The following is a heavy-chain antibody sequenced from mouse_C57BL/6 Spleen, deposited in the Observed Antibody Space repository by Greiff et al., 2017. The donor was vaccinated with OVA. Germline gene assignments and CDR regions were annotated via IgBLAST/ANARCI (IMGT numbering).Heavy chain of an antibody. CDR2: IDPENGDT. CDR3: TTLQAWFAY. J-gene: IGHJ3*01. Sequence: VQLQQSGAELVRPGASVKLSCTASGFNIKDDYMHWVKQRPEQGLEWIGWIDPENGDTEYASKFQGKATITADTSSNTAYLQLSSLTSEDTAVYYCTTLQAWFAYWGQGTLVTVSA. V-gene: IGHV14-4*01. CDR1: GFNIKDDY. D-gene: IGHD3-2*02.